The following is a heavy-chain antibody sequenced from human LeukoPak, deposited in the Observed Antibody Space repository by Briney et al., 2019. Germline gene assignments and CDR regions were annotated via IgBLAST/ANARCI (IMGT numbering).Heavy chain of an antibody. CDR1: GFIFRDYY. V-gene: IGHV3-11*04. CDR2: ISHSSSTI. Sequence: GGSLRLSCAASGFIFRDYYMSWIRQAPGKGLEWISYISHSSSTIHYADSVRGRFTISRDNAKSSLYLQMNSLRAEDTAVYYCARRSSTSESFDYWGQGTLVTVSS. D-gene: IGHD2-2*01. J-gene: IGHJ4*02. CDR3: ARRSSTSESFDY.